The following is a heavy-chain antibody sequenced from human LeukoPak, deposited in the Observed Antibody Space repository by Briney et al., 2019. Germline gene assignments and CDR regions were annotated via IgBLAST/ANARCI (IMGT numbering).Heavy chain of an antibody. CDR3: AREIGPRQLHLWASAFDY. J-gene: IGHJ4*02. CDR1: GFTFSSYN. Sequence: GGSLRLSCAASGFTFSSYNMNWVRQAPGKGLGWVSSISSSSSYIYYADSLKGRFTISRDNARNSLFLQMNSLRAEDTAVYYCAREIGPRQLHLWASAFDYWGQGTLVTVSS. V-gene: IGHV3-21*01. CDR2: ISSSSSYI. D-gene: IGHD5-18*01.